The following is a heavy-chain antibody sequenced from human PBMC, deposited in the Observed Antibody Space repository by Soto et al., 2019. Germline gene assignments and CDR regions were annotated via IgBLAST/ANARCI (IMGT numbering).Heavy chain of an antibody. CDR2: INSDGSVS. CDR1: GFTFSNYW. J-gene: IGHJ6*03. Sequence: EVQLVESGGGLVQPGGSLRLSCAASGFTFSNYWMYWVRQAPGKGLEWVSRINSDGSVSSHADSVKGRLTSSRGNVKNTLYLHMDSLRAEDTAVYYCARGDCVGGTCWSLAGSFYYYMDVWGKGTTVTVFS. D-gene: IGHD2-15*01. CDR3: ARGDCVGGTCWSLAGSFYYYMDV. V-gene: IGHV3-74*02.